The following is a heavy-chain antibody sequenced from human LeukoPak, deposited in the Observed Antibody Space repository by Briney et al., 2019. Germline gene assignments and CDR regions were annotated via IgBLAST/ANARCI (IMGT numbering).Heavy chain of an antibody. CDR2: IYTSGST. D-gene: IGHD5-18*01. CDR3: ARRRSGYSYGP. J-gene: IGHJ4*02. Sequence: PSETLSLTCTVSGGSISSGSYYWSWIRQPAGKGLEWIGRIYTSGSTNYNPSLKSRVTISVDTSKNQFSLKLSSVTAADTAVYYCARRRSGYSYGPWGQGTLVTVSS. V-gene: IGHV4-61*02. CDR1: GGSISSGSYY.